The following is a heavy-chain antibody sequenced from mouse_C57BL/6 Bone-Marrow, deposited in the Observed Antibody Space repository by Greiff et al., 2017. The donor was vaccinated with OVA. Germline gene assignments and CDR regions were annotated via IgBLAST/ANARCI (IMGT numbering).Heavy chain of an antibody. J-gene: IGHJ3*01. Sequence: EVHLVESGGGLVKPGGSLKLSCAASGFTFSSYAMSWVRQTPEKRLEWVATISDGGSYTYYPDNVKGRFTISRDNAKNNLYLQMSHLKSEDTAMYYCARGFDYAFAYWGQGTLVTVSA. D-gene: IGHD2-4*01. CDR2: ISDGGSYT. CDR3: ARGFDYAFAY. V-gene: IGHV5-4*01. CDR1: GFTFSSYA.